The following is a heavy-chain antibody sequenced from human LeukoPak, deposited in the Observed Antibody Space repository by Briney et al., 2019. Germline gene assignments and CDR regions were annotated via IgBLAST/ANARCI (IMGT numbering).Heavy chain of an antibody. D-gene: IGHD3-10*01. Sequence: PGRSLRLSCAASGFTFSSYGMHWVRQAPGKGLEWVAVIWYDGSNKYYADSVKGRFTISRDNSKNTLYLQMNSLRAEDTAVYYCARDSGSGSYWADYWGQGTLVTVSS. CDR1: GFTFSSYG. J-gene: IGHJ4*02. V-gene: IGHV3-33*01. CDR2: IWYDGSNK. CDR3: ARDSGSGSYWADY.